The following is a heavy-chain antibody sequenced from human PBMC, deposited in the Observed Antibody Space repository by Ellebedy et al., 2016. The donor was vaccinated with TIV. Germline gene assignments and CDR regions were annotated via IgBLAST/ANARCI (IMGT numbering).Heavy chain of an antibody. J-gene: IGHJ4*02. V-gene: IGHV4-59*12. D-gene: IGHD1-1*01. CDR3: ARARDNWNLN. CDR2: IYYSGIA. Sequence: MPGGSLRLSCSVSGGSISSYYWSWVRQSPGKGLEWIGNIYYSGIANYNPSLKSRVTISLVESKNQISLRLTSVTAADTAVYYCARARDNWNLNWGQGTLVTVSS. CDR1: GGSISSYY.